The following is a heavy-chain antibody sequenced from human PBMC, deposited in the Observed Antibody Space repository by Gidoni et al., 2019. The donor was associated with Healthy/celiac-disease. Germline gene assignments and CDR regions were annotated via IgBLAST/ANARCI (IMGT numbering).Heavy chain of an antibody. Sequence: EVQLVESGGGLVQPGGSLKLSCAASGFTFSGSAMHGVRQASGKGLEWVGRIRSKANSYATAYAASVKGRFTISRDDSKNTAYLQMNSLKTEDTAVYYCTRHKSYCSSTSCYGALDYWGQGTLVTVSS. V-gene: IGHV3-73*01. CDR2: IRSKANSYAT. D-gene: IGHD2-2*01. CDR3: TRHKSYCSSTSCYGALDY. J-gene: IGHJ4*02. CDR1: GFTFSGSA.